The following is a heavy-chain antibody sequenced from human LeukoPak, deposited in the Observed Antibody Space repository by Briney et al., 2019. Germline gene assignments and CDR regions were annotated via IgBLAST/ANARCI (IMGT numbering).Heavy chain of an antibody. CDR2: ISSSSSYI. J-gene: IGHJ4*02. CDR1: GFTFNTYS. Sequence: GGSLRLSCAASGFTFNTYSMNWVRQAPGKGLEWVSSISSSSSYIYYADSVKGRFTISRDNSKNTLYLQMNSLRAEDTAVYYCANPPTRSGYSEGWSQGTLVTVSS. V-gene: IGHV3-21*01. D-gene: IGHD3-22*01. CDR3: ANPPTRSGYSEG.